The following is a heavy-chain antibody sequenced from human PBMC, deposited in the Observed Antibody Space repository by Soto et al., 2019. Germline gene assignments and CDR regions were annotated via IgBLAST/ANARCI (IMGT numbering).Heavy chain of an antibody. CDR3: ARSFCYGSGRGQPLDS. Sequence: EVQLLESGGTLVQPGESLRLSCVASGFTFNNPAMSWVRQRPGKGLEWVSSVSGSGAFRGSRGSILYADSVKCRFTISRDDPKNKVYLHMNSLRADDTAVYYCARSFCYGSGRGQPLDSWGRGTMVTVFS. CDR2: FRGSRGSI. V-gene: IGHV3-23*01. CDR1: GFTFNNPA. D-gene: IGHD3-10*01. J-gene: IGHJ5*01.